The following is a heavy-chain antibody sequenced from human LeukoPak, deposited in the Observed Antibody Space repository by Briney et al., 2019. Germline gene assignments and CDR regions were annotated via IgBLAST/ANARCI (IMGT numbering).Heavy chain of an antibody. CDR3: ARPNGSGVNFYYYYGMDV. D-gene: IGHD3-10*01. CDR2: FDPEDGET. J-gene: IGHJ6*02. CDR1: GYTLTELS. V-gene: IGHV1-24*01. Sequence: ASVKVSCKVSGYTLTELSMHWVRQAPGKGLEWMGGFDPEDGETIYAQKFQGRVTMTRNTSISTAYMELSSLRSEDTAVYYCARPNGSGVNFYYYYGMDVWGQGTTVTVSS.